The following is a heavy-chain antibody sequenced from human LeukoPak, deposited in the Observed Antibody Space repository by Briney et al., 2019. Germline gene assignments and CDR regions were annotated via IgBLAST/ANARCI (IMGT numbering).Heavy chain of an antibody. CDR1: GGSFSGYY. J-gene: IGHJ4*02. V-gene: IGHV4-34*01. Sequence: SETLSLTCSVYGGSFSGYYWSWIRQPPGKGLEWSGEINHSGSTNYNPSLKSRVTISVDTSKNQFSLKLSSVTAADTAVYYCARGGPGEPYFDYWGQGTLVTVSS. CDR3: ARGGPGEPYFDY. CDR2: INHSGST. D-gene: IGHD3-16*01.